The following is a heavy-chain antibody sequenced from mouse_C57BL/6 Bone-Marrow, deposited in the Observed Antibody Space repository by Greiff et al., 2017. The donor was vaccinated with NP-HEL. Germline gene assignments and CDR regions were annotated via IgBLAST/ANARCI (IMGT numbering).Heavy chain of an antibody. CDR2: LRSKSSNYAT. D-gene: IGHD3-3*01. Sequence: EVMLVESGGGLVQPKGSLKLSCAASGFTLNPSAMHWVRQAPGKGLEWVARLRSKSSNYATYYADSVKDRFTISRDDSQSMLYLQMNNLKTEDTAMYYCVREGDPGFAYWGQGTLVTVSA. J-gene: IGHJ3*01. V-gene: IGHV10-3*01. CDR1: GFTLNPSA. CDR3: VREGDPGFAY.